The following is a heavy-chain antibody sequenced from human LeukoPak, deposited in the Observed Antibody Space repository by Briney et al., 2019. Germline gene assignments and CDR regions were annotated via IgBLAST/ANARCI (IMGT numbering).Heavy chain of an antibody. CDR2: MNPNSGGS. J-gene: IGHJ4*02. CDR1: GYTFTGYY. Sequence: ATVKVSCKTSGYTFTGYYMHWVRQAPGQGLEWMGWMNPNSGGSSYAQRFQGRVTMTRDTSIGTAYMELSSPRSDDTAVYYGARDPVGASGYWGQGTLVTVSS. V-gene: IGHV1-2*02. D-gene: IGHD1-26*01. CDR3: ARDPVGASGY.